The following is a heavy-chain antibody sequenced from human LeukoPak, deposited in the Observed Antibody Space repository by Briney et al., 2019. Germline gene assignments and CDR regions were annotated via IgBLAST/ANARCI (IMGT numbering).Heavy chain of an antibody. CDR3: MDV. CDR2: IWYDGSNK. Sequence: PGTSLRLSCAASGFSFGNYGMHWVRQAPGKGLEWVAVIWYDGSNKYYAESVKGRFTISRDNSKNTLHLQMNTLRAEDTDNFFGMDVWGQGTTVTVSS. CDR1: GFSFGNYG. V-gene: IGHV3-33*01. J-gene: IGHJ6*02. D-gene: IGHD2/OR15-2a*01.